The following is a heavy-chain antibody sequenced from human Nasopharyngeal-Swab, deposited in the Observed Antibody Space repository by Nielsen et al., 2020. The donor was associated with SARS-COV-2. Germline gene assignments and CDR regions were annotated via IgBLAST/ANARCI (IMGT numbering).Heavy chain of an antibody. V-gene: IGHV3-48*03. CDR3: ARDGNLRTVRYFDL. D-gene: IGHD4-17*01. Sequence: GGSLRLSCAPSGFTFSAYDMNWVRQAPGKGLEWVSYISSTGSTINYADSVKGRVTISRDNAKNSLYLQMNSLRAEDTAVYYCARDGNLRTVRYFDLWGRGSLVTVSS. J-gene: IGHJ2*01. CDR2: ISSTGSTI. CDR1: GFTFSAYD.